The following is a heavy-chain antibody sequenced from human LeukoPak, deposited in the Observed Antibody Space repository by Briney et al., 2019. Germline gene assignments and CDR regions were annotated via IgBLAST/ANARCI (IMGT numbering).Heavy chain of an antibody. J-gene: IGHJ5*02. CDR1: GYTFTSYG. D-gene: IGHD6-25*01. CDR2: IIPIFGTA. V-gene: IGHV1-69*05. Sequence: SVKVSCKASGYTFTSYGISWVRQAPGQGLEWMGGIIPIFGTANYAQKFQGRVTITRNTSISTAYMELSSLRSEDTAVYYCARHRLEAVFDPWGQGTLVTVSS. CDR3: ARHRLEAVFDP.